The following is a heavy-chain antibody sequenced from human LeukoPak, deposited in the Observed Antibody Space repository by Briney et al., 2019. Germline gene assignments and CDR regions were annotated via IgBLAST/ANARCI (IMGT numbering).Heavy chain of an antibody. Sequence: SETLSLTCTVSGGSISSYYWSWIRQPPGKGLEWIGYIYYSGSTNYNPSLKSRVTISVDTSKNQFSLKLSSVTAADTAVYYCARDMGDYYYYMDVWGKGTTVTVSS. J-gene: IGHJ6*03. V-gene: IGHV4-59*01. CDR2: IYYSGST. D-gene: IGHD3-16*01. CDR1: GGSISSYY. CDR3: ARDMGDYYYYMDV.